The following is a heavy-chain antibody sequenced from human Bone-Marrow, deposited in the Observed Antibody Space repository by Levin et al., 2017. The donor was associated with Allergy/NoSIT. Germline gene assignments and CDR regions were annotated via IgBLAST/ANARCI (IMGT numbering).Heavy chain of an antibody. Sequence: SLKISCAASGFTFDDYAMHWVRQAPGKGLEWVSGISWNSGSIGYADSVKGRFTISRDNAKNSLYLQMNSLRAEDTALYYCAKCVDPTDLDYWGQGTLVTVSS. CDR1: GFTFDDYA. J-gene: IGHJ4*02. D-gene: IGHD5-12*01. CDR2: ISWNSGSI. V-gene: IGHV3-9*01. CDR3: AKCVDPTDLDY.